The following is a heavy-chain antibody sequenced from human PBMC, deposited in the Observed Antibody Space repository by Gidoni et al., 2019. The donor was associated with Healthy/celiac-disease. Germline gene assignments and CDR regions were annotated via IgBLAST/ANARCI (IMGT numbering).Heavy chain of an antibody. CDR3: ARGREYSDPADY. CDR2: ISAYNGNT. D-gene: IGHD5-12*01. CDR1: GYTFTSYG. Sequence: QVQLVQSGAEVKKPGASVKVSCKASGYTFTSYGISWVRQALQGLEWMGWISAYNGNTNYAQKLQGRVTMTTDTSTSTAYMELRSLRSDDTAVYYCARGREYSDPADYWGQGTLVTVSS. V-gene: IGHV1-18*01. J-gene: IGHJ4*02.